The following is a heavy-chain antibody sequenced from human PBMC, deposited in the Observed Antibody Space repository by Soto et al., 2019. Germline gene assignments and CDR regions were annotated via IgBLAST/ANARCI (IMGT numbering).Heavy chain of an antibody. CDR3: TRSPIAVAGYYYYYYGMDV. Sequence: PGGSLRLSCAASGFTFSGSAMHWVRQASGKGLEWVGRIRSKANSYATAYAASVKGRFTISRDDSKNTAYLQMNSLKTEDTAVYYCTRSPIAVAGYYYYYYGMDVWGQGTTVTVSS. J-gene: IGHJ6*02. CDR1: GFTFSGSA. D-gene: IGHD6-19*01. V-gene: IGHV3-73*01. CDR2: IRSKANSYAT.